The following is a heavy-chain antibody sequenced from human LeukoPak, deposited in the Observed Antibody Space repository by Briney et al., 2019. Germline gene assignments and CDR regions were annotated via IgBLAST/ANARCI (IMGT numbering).Heavy chain of an antibody. Sequence: SETLSLTCTVSGGSISSYYWSWIRQPPGKGLEWIGYIYYSGSTNYNPSLQSRVTISVDTSKNQFSLKLSSVTAADTAVYYCAGGVPYGSGSYYNWFDPWGQGTLVTVSS. CDR3: AGGVPYGSGSYYNWFDP. D-gene: IGHD3-10*01. CDR2: IYYSGST. J-gene: IGHJ5*02. V-gene: IGHV4-59*01. CDR1: GGSISSYY.